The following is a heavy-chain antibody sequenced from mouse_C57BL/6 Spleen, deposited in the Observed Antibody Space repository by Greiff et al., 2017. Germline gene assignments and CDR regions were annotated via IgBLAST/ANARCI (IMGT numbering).Heavy chain of an antibody. J-gene: IGHJ4*01. CDR1: GYTFTDYY. V-gene: IGHV1-76*01. D-gene: IGHD2-4*01. Sequence: VQLQESGAELVRPGASVKLSCKASGYTFTDYYINWVKQRPGQGLEWIARIYPGSGNTYYNEKFKGKATLTAEKSSSTAYMQLSSLTSEDSAVYFCARDEDYEYVPYAMEYWGQGTSVTVSS. CDR2: IYPGSGNT. CDR3: ARDEDYEYVPYAMEY.